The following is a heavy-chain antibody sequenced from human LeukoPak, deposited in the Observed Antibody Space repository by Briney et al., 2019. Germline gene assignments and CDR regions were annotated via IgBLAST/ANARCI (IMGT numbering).Heavy chain of an antibody. CDR1: GYTFTNYA. V-gene: IGHV1-18*01. CDR2: ISAYDGNT. Sequence: ASVKVSCKASGYTFTNYAISWMRRAPGQGLELMGWISAYDGNTNYAQKLQGRVTMTTDTSTSTAYMELRSLRSDDTAVYYCARDRYYDILTGYVSDLAFDIWGQGTMVTVSS. J-gene: IGHJ3*02. CDR3: ARDRYYDILTGYVSDLAFDI. D-gene: IGHD3-9*01.